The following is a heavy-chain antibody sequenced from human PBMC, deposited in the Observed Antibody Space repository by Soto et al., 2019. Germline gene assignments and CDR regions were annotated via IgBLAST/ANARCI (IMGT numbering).Heavy chain of an antibody. CDR3: VRVGVGIGNHFDS. Sequence: SETLSVTCSFSTGYISGFYWTWMRQPPGNILDWIGYIHYSGRNDYNPSLPSRATMSVDTSKNQFSLNLKSITAADTAFYYCVRVGVGIGNHFDSWGRGTLVTVSS. J-gene: IGHJ4*02. CDR1: TGYISGFY. D-gene: IGHD1-26*01. V-gene: IGHV4-59*12. CDR2: IHYSGRN.